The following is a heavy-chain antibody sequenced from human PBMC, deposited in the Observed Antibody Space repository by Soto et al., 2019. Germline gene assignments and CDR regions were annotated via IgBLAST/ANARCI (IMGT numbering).Heavy chain of an antibody. V-gene: IGHV4-39*07. J-gene: IGHJ6*02. CDR2: IYYSGST. CDR1: GGSISSSSYY. Sequence: SETLSLTCTVSGGSISSSSYYWGWIRQPPGKWLEWIGNIYYSGSTYYNQYLKRRVTISVDTSKNQFSLKLSSVTAADTAVYYCARENCGGDCYLTTNYYYGMDVWGQGTKVTVSS. CDR3: ARENCGGDCYLTTNYYYGMDV. D-gene: IGHD2-21*02.